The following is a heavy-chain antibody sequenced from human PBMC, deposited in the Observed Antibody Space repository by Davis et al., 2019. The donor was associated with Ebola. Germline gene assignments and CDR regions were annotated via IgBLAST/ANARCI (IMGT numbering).Heavy chain of an antibody. Sequence: ESLKISCKGSGYSFTSYWIGWVRQMPGKGLEWMGIIYPGDSDTRYSPSFQGQVTISADKSISTAYLQWSSLKASDTAMYYCATLRRTITGMDDGFDIWGQGTMVTVSS. CDR2: IYPGDSDT. CDR3: ATLRRTITGMDDGFDI. V-gene: IGHV5-51*01. D-gene: IGHD1-20*01. J-gene: IGHJ3*02. CDR1: GYSFTSYW.